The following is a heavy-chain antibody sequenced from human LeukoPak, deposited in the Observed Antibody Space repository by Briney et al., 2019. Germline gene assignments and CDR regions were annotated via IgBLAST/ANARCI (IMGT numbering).Heavy chain of an antibody. Sequence: PGGSLRLSCAASGFTFSSYEMNWVRQAPGKGLEWVSYISSSGSTIYYADSVKGRFTISRDNAKNSLYLQMNSLRAEDTAVYYCARDIDGGYGLYYYYYMDVWGKGTTVTISS. J-gene: IGHJ6*03. V-gene: IGHV3-48*03. CDR2: ISSSGSTI. D-gene: IGHD5-12*01. CDR1: GFTFSSYE. CDR3: ARDIDGGYGLYYYYYMDV.